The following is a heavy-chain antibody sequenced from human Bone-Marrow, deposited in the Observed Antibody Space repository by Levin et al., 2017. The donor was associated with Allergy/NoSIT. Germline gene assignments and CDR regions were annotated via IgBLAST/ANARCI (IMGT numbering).Heavy chain of an antibody. J-gene: IGHJ4*02. Sequence: GGSLRLSCAASGFTFSSYEMNWVRQAPGKGLEWVSYISSSGSTIYYADSVKGRFTISRDNAKNSLYLQMNSLRAEDTAVYYCASDIGGTHYFDYWGQGTLVTVSS. V-gene: IGHV3-48*03. CDR2: ISSSGSTI. CDR3: ASDIGGTHYFDY. D-gene: IGHD3-10*01. CDR1: GFTFSSYE.